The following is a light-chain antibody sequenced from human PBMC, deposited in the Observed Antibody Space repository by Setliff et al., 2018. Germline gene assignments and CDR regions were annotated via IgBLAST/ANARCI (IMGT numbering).Light chain of an antibody. J-gene: IGLJ1*01. CDR3: SSYAGSNTPYV. Sequence: ALTQPPSASGSPGQSVTISCTGTSSDVGGYNYVSWYQQHPGKAPKLMIYEVSKRPSGVPDRFSGSKSGDTASLTVSGPQAEDEADYYCSSYAGSNTPYVFGTGTKVTVL. V-gene: IGLV2-8*01. CDR2: EVS. CDR1: SSDVGGYNY.